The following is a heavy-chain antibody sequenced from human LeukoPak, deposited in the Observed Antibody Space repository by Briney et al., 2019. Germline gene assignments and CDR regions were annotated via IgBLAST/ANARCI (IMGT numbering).Heavy chain of an antibody. J-gene: IGHJ3*02. CDR3: ARGSPIQLWADAFDI. Sequence: PSETLSLTCAVYGGPFSGYYWSWIRQPPGKGLEWIGEINHSGSTNYNPSLKSRVTISVDTSKNQFSLKLSSVTAADTAVYYCARGSPIQLWADAFDIWGQGTMVTVSS. CDR1: GGPFSGYY. D-gene: IGHD5-18*01. V-gene: IGHV4-34*01. CDR2: INHSGST.